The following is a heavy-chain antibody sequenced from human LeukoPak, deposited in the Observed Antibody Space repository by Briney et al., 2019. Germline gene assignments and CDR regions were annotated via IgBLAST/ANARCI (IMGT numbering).Heavy chain of an antibody. Sequence: GASVKVSCKASGYTFTSYGISWVRQAPGQGLEWMGWISAYNGNTNYAQKLQGRVTMTTDTSTSTAYMELRSLRSDDTAVYYCARGRGVATIVVLNPPVYWGQGTLVTVSS. J-gene: IGHJ4*02. D-gene: IGHD5-12*01. CDR2: ISAYNGNT. V-gene: IGHV1-18*01. CDR3: ARGRGVATIVVLNPPVY. CDR1: GYTFTSYG.